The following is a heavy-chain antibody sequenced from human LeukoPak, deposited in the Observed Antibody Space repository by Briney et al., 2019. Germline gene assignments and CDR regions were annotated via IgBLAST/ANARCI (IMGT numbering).Heavy chain of an antibody. V-gene: IGHV4-4*02. CDR3: ARQADIVGAADAFDI. CDR1: GGSVSHSNW. CDR2: VHPSEGT. J-gene: IGHJ3*02. Sequence: SETLSLTCAVSGGSVSHSNWWTWVRQSPGKGLEWIGEVHPSEGTNYNPSLKSRVTISLDKSKNQFSLELSSVTAADTAVYYCARQADIVGAADAFDIWGQGTMVTVSS. D-gene: IGHD1-26*01.